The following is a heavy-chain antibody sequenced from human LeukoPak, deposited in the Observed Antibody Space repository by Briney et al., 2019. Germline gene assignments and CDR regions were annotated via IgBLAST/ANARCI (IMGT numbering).Heavy chain of an antibody. CDR1: GLTFSTYA. Sequence: PGGSLRLSCAASGLTFSTYAMRWIRQAPGKGLEWVSTISGGGGSTYYADSVKGRFTISRDNSKNTLYLQVNSLRAEDTAVYYCAKGGKWDVTPFDYWGQGTLVTVSS. CDR3: AKGGKWDVTPFDY. D-gene: IGHD1-26*01. J-gene: IGHJ4*02. CDR2: ISGGGGST. V-gene: IGHV3-23*01.